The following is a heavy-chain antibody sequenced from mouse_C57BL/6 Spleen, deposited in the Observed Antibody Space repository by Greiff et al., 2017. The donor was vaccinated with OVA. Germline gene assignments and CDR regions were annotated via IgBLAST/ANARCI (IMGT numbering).Heavy chain of an antibody. CDR2: INPGSGGT. Sequence: VQLQQSGAELVRPGTSVKVSCKASGYAFTNYLIEWVKQRPGQGLEWIGVINPGSGGTNYNEKFKGKATLTADKSSSTAYIQLSSLTSEDSAVYFCARSGSYPFAYWGQGTLVTVSA. J-gene: IGHJ3*01. V-gene: IGHV1-54*01. CDR1: GYAFTNYL. CDR3: ARSGSYPFAY. D-gene: IGHD1-1*02.